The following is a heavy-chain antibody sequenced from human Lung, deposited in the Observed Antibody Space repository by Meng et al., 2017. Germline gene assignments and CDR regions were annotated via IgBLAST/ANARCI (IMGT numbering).Heavy chain of an antibody. V-gene: IGHV4-34*01. CDR2: INHSGST. CDR3: ARGPTTMAHDFDY. CDR1: GGSFSDYY. Sequence: QVPLPQLGAGLLMPSETLSLTCVVSGGSFSDYYWSWIRQPPGKGLEWIGEINHSGSTNYNPSLESRATISVDTSQNNLSLKLSSVTAADSAVYYCARGPTTMAHDFDYWGQGTLVTVSS. D-gene: IGHD4-11*01. J-gene: IGHJ4*02.